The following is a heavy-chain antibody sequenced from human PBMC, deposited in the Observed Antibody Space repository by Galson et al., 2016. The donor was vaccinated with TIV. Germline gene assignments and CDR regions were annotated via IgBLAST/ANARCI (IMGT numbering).Heavy chain of an antibody. V-gene: IGHV3-30*03. CDR3: ARDPRIYGDYLLAYFDY. CDR2: ISYDGSSK. Sequence: SLRLSCAASGFRFRSYGMHWVRQAPGKGLEWVAVISYDGSSKYYSDSVKDRFTVSRDNSKNTVSLEMNSLRLEDTAVYYCARDPRIYGDYLLAYFDYWGQGTLLTVSS. CDR1: GFRFRSYG. D-gene: IGHD4-17*01. J-gene: IGHJ4*02.